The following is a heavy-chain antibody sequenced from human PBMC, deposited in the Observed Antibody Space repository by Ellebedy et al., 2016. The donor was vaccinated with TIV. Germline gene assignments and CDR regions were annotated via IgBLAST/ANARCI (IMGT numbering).Heavy chain of an antibody. J-gene: IGHJ5*02. CDR3: ARGGYDL. D-gene: IGHD5-12*01. CDR2: IKTDGSET. Sequence: GESLKISCAAWGFSFSNFWMSWVRQAPGKGLEWVAHIKTDGSETYYVDSVKGRFTISRDNAKNSLYLQMDSLRDEDTAVYYCARGGYDLWGQGTLVTVSS. CDR1: GFSFSNFW. V-gene: IGHV3-7*01.